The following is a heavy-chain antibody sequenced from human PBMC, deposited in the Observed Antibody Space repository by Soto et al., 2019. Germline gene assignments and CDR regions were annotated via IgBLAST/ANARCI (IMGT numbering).Heavy chain of an antibody. Sequence: ASVKVSCKTSGYTFTTYGVGWVRQAPGQGLEWMGWISAYNGNTNYAQKLQGRVTMTTDTSTSTAYMELRGLRSDDTAVYYCARDRYHYGSGSYYISWFDPWGQGTLVTVSS. V-gene: IGHV1-18*04. J-gene: IGHJ5*02. CDR1: GYTFTTYG. D-gene: IGHD3-10*01. CDR3: ARDRYHYGSGSYYISWFDP. CDR2: ISAYNGNT.